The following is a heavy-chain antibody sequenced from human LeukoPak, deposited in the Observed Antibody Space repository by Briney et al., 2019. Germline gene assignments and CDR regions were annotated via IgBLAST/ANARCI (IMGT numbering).Heavy chain of an antibody. CDR2: IYTSGST. J-gene: IGHJ3*02. V-gene: IGHV4-61*02. CDR3: ARHNYDSSGAFDT. CDR1: GGSISSGSYY. Sequence: PSETLSLTCTVSGGSISSGSYYWSWIRQPAGKGLEWIGRIYTSGSTNYNPSLKSRVTISVDTSKNQFSLKLSSVTAADTAVYYCARHNYDSSGAFDTWGQETMVTVSS. D-gene: IGHD3-22*01.